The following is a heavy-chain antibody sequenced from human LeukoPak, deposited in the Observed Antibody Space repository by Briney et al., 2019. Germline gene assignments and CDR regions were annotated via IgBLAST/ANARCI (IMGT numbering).Heavy chain of an antibody. CDR3: ARFWNPFYYYYGMDV. CDR2: MNPNSGNT. CDR1: GYTFASYD. V-gene: IGHV1-8*01. J-gene: IGHJ6*02. Sequence: GASVKASCKASGYTFASYDINWVRQATGQGLEWMGWMNPNSGNTGYAQKFQGRVTMTRNTSISTAYMELSSLRSEDTAVYYCARFWNPFYYYYGMDVWGQGTTVTVSS. D-gene: IGHD1-1*01.